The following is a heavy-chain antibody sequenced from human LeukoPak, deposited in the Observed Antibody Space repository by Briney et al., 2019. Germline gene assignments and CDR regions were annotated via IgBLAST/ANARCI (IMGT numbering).Heavy chain of an antibody. CDR2: ISSSSSYI. CDR1: GFTFSSYS. D-gene: IGHD2-2*02. Sequence: PGGSLRLSCAASGFTFSSYSMNWVRQAPGKGLEWVSSISSSSSYIYYADSVKGRFTIPRDNAKNSLYLQMNSLRAEDTAVYYCARGVPAAIGSDYWGQGTLVTVSS. V-gene: IGHV3-21*01. J-gene: IGHJ4*02. CDR3: ARGVPAAIGSDY.